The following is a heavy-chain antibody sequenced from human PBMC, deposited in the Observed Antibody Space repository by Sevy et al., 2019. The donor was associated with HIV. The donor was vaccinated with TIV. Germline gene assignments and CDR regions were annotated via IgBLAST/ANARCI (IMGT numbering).Heavy chain of an antibody. V-gene: IGHV3-30*18. D-gene: IGHD4-4*01. J-gene: IGHJ4*02. CDR2: ISFDGNNK. CDR1: GFTFSSYA. CDR3: AKDPRPGDYNFDY. Sequence: GGSLRLSCAASGFTFSSYAMHWVRQAPGKGLEWVALISFDGNNKYYADSVKGRFTLSRDNSKNTLYLQMNSLRAEDTALYYCAKDPRPGDYNFDYWGQGTLVTVSS.